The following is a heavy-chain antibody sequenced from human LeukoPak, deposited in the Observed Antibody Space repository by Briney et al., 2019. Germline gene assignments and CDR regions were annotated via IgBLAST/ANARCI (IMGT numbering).Heavy chain of an antibody. CDR2: ISGSGGST. V-gene: IGHV3-23*01. CDR3: ATAVLRYFDWSSYYFDY. D-gene: IGHD3-9*01. J-gene: IGHJ4*02. Sequence: GGSLRLSCAASGFTFSSYAMSWVRQAPGKGLEWVSAISGSGGSTYYADSVKGRFTISRDNSKDTLYLQMNSLRAEDTAVYYCATAVLRYFDWSSYYFDYWGQGTLVTVSS. CDR1: GFTFSSYA.